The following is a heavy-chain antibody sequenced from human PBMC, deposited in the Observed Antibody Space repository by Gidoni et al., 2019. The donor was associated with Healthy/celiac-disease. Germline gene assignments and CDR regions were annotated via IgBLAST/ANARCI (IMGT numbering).Heavy chain of an antibody. CDR2: ISYDGSNK. J-gene: IGHJ1*01. V-gene: IGHV3-30-3*01. CDR1: GFPFSRYA. Sequence: QVQLVASGGGVVLPGRSLRLSCAASGFPFSRYALHWVRQAPGKGLEWVAVISYDGSNKYYADSVKGRFTISRDNSKNTLYLQMNSLRAEDTAVYYCARGAEGKGSGWPGEYCQHWGQGTLVTVSS. D-gene: IGHD6-19*01. CDR3: ARGAEGKGSGWPGEYCQH.